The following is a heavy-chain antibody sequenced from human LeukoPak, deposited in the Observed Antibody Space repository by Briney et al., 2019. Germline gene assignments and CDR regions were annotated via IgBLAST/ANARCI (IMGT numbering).Heavy chain of an antibody. J-gene: IGHJ4*02. D-gene: IGHD6-19*01. V-gene: IGHV3-23*01. CDR1: GFPFSSHG. CDR2: VTGSGGTT. Sequence: GGTLRLSCAASGFPFSSHGMNWVRQAPGKGLEWVSGVTGSGGTTYYADSVKGRFTVSRDNAKNTLYPQMNNLRAEDTAVYYCARDPVAVAGYYFDYWGQGTLVTVSS. CDR3: ARDPVAVAGYYFDY.